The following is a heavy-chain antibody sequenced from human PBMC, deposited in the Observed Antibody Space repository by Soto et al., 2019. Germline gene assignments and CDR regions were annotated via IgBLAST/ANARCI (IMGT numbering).Heavy chain of an antibody. CDR2: ISGSGGST. J-gene: IGHJ6*02. V-gene: IGHV3-23*01. Sequence: PGGSLRLSCAASGFTFSSYAMSWVRQAPGKGLEWVSAISGSGGSTYYADSVKGRFTISRDNSKNTLYLQMNSLRAEDTAVYYCAKGWSPNTYYYYYGMDVWGQGTTVTVYS. D-gene: IGHD2-15*01. CDR3: AKGWSPNTYYYYYGMDV. CDR1: GFTFSSYA.